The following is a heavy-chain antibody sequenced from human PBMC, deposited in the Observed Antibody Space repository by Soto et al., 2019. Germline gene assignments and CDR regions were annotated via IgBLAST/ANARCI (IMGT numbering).Heavy chain of an antibody. V-gene: IGHV3-74*01. D-gene: IGHD6-19*01. CDR3: ARGRSGWYWYFDL. CDR2: LNSDGSTT. CDR1: GFTSSNYW. J-gene: IGHJ2*01. Sequence: EVQLVESGGGLVQPGGSLRLSCAASGFTSSNYWIHWVRQAPGKGLVWVSRLNSDGSTTSYADSVKGRFTISRDNAKNTLYLQMNSLRAEDTAVYYCARGRSGWYWYFDLWGRGTLVTVSS.